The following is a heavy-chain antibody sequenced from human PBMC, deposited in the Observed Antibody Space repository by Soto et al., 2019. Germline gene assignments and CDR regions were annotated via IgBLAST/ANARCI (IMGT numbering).Heavy chain of an antibody. Sequence: QVQLVESGGCVVEPGRSLRLSCAASGFTFSSYGMHWVRQAPGKGLEWVAVISYDGSNKYYADSVKGRFTISRDNSKNTLYLQMNSLRAEATAVYYCAKDRGEYYYYFGMDVWGQGTTVTVSS. D-gene: IGHD3-10*01. CDR3: AKDRGEYYYYFGMDV. V-gene: IGHV3-30*18. J-gene: IGHJ6*02. CDR2: ISYDGSNK. CDR1: GFTFSSYG.